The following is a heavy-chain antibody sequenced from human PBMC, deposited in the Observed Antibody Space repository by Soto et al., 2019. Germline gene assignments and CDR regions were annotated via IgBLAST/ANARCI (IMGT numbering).Heavy chain of an antibody. CDR3: AREVASDPSFYYHYMDV. D-gene: IGHD3-10*01. V-gene: IGHV1-8*01. Sequence: GASVKVSCKASGYTFSNYNINWVRQASGQGLEWMGWMNPDSGNTGYAEKFQGRVTMTRNSSISTAYMELSGLRSEDTAVYYCAREVASDPSFYYHYMDVWGKGTTVTVSS. CDR1: GYTFSNYN. J-gene: IGHJ6*03. CDR2: MNPDSGNT.